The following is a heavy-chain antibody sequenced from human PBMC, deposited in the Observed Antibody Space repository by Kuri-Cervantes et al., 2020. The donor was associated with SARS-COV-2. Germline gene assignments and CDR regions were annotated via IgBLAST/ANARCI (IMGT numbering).Heavy chain of an antibody. Sequence: GESLKISCAASGIMFSRCGMHWVRQAPGKGLEWVAYISFDGSIKDNIVSGKGRFTISRDNSQNTLYLQMNTLRSGDTAVYYCVTDRLGVHDSWGQGTLVTVSS. CDR1: GIMFSRCG. D-gene: IGHD2-8*01. CDR2: ISFDGSIK. V-gene: IGHV3-30*03. J-gene: IGHJ4*02. CDR3: VTDRLGVHDS.